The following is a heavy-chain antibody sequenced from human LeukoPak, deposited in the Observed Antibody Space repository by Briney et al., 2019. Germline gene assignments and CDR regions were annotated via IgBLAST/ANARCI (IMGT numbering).Heavy chain of an antibody. Sequence: GGSLRLSCAASGFTFSSYAMHWVRQAPGKGLEWVAVISYDGSDKYYADSVKGRFTISRDDAKNSIYLQMNSLRAEDTAFYYCARDNVMEVTAMTWYFDLWGRGALVSVSS. D-gene: IGHD2-21*02. CDR3: ARDNVMEVTAMTWYFDL. CDR1: GFTFSSYA. CDR2: ISYDGSDK. V-gene: IGHV3-30*04. J-gene: IGHJ2*01.